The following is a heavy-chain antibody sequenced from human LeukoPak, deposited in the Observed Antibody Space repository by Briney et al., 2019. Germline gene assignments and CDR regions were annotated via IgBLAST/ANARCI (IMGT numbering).Heavy chain of an antibody. Sequence: SETLSLTCTVSGGSISSHYWSWIRQPPGKGQEWIGYIYYSGSTNYNPSLKSRVTISVDTSKNQFSLKLSSVTAADTAVYYCARDNWLWSLDYWGQGTLVTVSS. CDR1: GGSISSHY. CDR3: ARDNWLWSLDY. CDR2: IYYSGST. D-gene: IGHD5-18*01. J-gene: IGHJ4*02. V-gene: IGHV4-59*11.